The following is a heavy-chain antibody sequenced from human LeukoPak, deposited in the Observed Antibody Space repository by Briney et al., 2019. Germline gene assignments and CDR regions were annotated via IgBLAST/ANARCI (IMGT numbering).Heavy chain of an antibody. CDR2: INPNSDVT. J-gene: IGHJ4*02. CDR3: ARGRGGTEFDY. CDR1: GYTFTSYD. V-gene: IGHV1-2*02. D-gene: IGHD3-16*01. Sequence: ASVKVSCKASGYTFTSYDINWVRQATGQGLEWMGWINPNSDVTNYAQKFQGRVTMTRDTSISTAYMELSRRRSDDTAVYYCARGRGGTEFDYWGQGTLVTVSS.